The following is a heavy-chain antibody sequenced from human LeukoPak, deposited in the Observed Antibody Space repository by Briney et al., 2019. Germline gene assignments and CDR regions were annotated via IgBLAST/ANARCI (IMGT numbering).Heavy chain of an antibody. CDR1: GYTFISYD. Sequence: ASVKVSCKASGYTFISYDTNWVRQATGQGLEWMGWMNPNSGNTGYAQRFQGRVTMTRDTSISTAYMELSSLRSEDTAVYYCARRMGSMVRGVVDYWGQGTLVTVSS. D-gene: IGHD3-10*01. CDR2: MNPNSGNT. V-gene: IGHV1-8*01. CDR3: ARRMGSMVRGVVDY. J-gene: IGHJ4*02.